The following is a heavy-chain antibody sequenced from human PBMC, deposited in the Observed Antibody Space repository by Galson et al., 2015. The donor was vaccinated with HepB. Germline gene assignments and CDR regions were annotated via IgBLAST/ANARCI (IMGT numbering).Heavy chain of an antibody. CDR1: GFTFSTFA. Sequence: SLRLSCAASGFTFSTFAMGWVRQAPGKGLEWVSTLHNDGVTTHIADSVRGRFTISRDNSKNTLFLQMNSLGVEDTALYYCAKFRGMDIGEYHFDHWGQGTLVTLSS. CDR2: LHNDGVTT. D-gene: IGHD2-2*03. V-gene: IGHV3-23*05. CDR3: AKFRGMDIGEYHFDH. J-gene: IGHJ4*02.